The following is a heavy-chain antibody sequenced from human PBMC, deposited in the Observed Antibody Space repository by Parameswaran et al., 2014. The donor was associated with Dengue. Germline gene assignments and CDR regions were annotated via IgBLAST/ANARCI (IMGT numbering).Heavy chain of an antibody. V-gene: IGHV5-10-1*01. CDR2: IDPSDSYT. J-gene: IGHJ6*02. Sequence: VRQMPGKGLEWMGRIDPSDSYTNYSPSFQGHVTISADKSISTAYLQWSSLKASDTAVYYCARLPLSNDDFWSGYYSRYGMDVWGQGTTVTVSS. D-gene: IGHD3-3*01. CDR3: ARLPLSNDDFWSGYYSRYGMDV.